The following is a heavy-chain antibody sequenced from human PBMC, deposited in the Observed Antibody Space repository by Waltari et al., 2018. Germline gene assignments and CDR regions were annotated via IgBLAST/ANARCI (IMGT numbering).Heavy chain of an antibody. D-gene: IGHD3-22*01. J-gene: IGHJ4*02. CDR1: GYSLSSGYY. Sequence: QVQLQESGPGLVKPSETLSLTCAVSGYSLSSGYYWGWIRQPQGKGLEWIGSIYHSGSTYYNPSLKSRVTISVDTSKNQFSLNLSSVTAADTAVYYCARTYYDSSGYWVDYFDYWGQGTLVTVSS. V-gene: IGHV4-38-2*01. CDR3: ARTYYDSSGYWVDYFDY. CDR2: IYHSGST.